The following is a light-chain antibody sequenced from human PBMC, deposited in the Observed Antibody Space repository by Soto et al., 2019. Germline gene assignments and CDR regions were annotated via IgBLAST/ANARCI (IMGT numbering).Light chain of an antibody. Sequence: IVLTQSPGTLSLSPGERATLSCRASQRVISSYLAWFQQRPGRAPRLLIYGASKRATDIPDRFTGSGSGTDFALTISRLEPEDFATYYCQQYNSYSLSITFGQGTRLEI. J-gene: IGKJ5*01. CDR1: QRVISSY. CDR3: QQYNSYSLSIT. V-gene: IGKV3-20*01. CDR2: GAS.